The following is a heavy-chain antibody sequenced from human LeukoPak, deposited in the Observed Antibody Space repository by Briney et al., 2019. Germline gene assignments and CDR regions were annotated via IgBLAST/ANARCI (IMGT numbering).Heavy chain of an antibody. J-gene: IGHJ6*04. Sequence: GGSLRLSCAASGFTFSSYEMNCVRQAPGKGLEWVPYISSSGSTIYYVDSVKGRFTISRDNAKNSLYLQMNSLRAEDTGVYYCGELGITMLGGVWGKGTAVTISS. V-gene: IGHV3-48*03. CDR3: GELGITMLGGV. CDR1: GFTFSSYE. CDR2: ISSSGSTI. D-gene: IGHD3-10*01.